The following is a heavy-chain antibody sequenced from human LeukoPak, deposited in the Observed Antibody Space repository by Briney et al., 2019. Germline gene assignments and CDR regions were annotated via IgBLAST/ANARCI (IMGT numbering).Heavy chain of an antibody. J-gene: IGHJ6*03. Sequence: GGSLRLSCAASGFTFSSYAMSWVRQTPVKGLEWVSVISGSGGSTYYADSVKGRFTISRVNSKNTLYLQMNSLRAEDTAVYYCVKVYYYMDVWGKGTTVTVS. CDR2: ISGSGGST. V-gene: IGHV3-23*01. CDR3: VKVYYYMDV. CDR1: GFTFSSYA.